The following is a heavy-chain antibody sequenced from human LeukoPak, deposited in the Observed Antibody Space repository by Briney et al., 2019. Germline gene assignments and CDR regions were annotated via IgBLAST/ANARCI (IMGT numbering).Heavy chain of an antibody. Sequence: YXMHXXRXAAGKGXVXVSRIHSDGSITSYAASVRCRFTISRDDAKSTLYLQMNSLRAEDTAVYYCARSGWPYYFDYWGQGTLVTVSS. CDR3: ARSGWPYYFDY. J-gene: IGHJ4*02. CDR2: IHSDGSIT. CDR1: YX. V-gene: IGHV3-74*01. D-gene: IGHD3-22*01.